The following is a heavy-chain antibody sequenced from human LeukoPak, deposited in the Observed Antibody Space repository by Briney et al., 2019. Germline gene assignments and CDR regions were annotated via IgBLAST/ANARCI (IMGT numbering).Heavy chain of an antibody. CDR1: GYTFTGYY. CDR2: INPNSGGT. J-gene: IGHJ4*02. CDR3: AGVSYCSSTSCLYYFDY. D-gene: IGHD2-2*01. V-gene: IGHV1-2*06. Sequence: ASVKVSCKASGYTFTGYYMHWVRQAPGQGLEWMGRINPNSGGTNYAQKFQGRVTMTRYTSISTAYMELSRLRSDDTAVYYCAGVSYCSSTSCLYYFDYWGQGTLVTVSS.